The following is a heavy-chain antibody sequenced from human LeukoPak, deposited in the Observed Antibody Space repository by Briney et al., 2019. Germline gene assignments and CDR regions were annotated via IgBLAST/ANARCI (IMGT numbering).Heavy chain of an antibody. CDR1: GFTFSSYA. Sequence: GGSLRLSCAASGFTFSSYAINWVRRAPGKGLEWVSSISSTSSYIYYADSVKGRFTISRDNAKNTLYLQMNSLRAEDTGIYYCARGQWFSYYYYMDVWGKGTTVTVSS. D-gene: IGHD3-22*01. CDR2: ISSTSSYI. J-gene: IGHJ6*03. CDR3: ARGQWFSYYYYMDV. V-gene: IGHV3-21*01.